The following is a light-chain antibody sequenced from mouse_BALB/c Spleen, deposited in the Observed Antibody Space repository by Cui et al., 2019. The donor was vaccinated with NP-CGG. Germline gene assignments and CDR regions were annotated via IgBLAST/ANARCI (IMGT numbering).Light chain of an antibody. CDR3: ALWYSNHWV. J-gene: IGLJ1*01. CDR1: TGAVTTSNY. V-gene: IGLV1*01. CDR2: GTN. Sequence: QAVLTLESALTTSPGETVTLTCRSSTGAVTTSNYANWVQERPDHLFTGLIGGTNNRAPGVPVRFSGFLIEDKAALTITGAQTEDEAIYFCALWYSNHWVFGGGTKLTVL.